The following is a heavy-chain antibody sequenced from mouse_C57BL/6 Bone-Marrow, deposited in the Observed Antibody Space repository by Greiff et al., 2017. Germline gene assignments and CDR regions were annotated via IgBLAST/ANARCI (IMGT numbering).Heavy chain of an antibody. V-gene: IGHV1-50*01. CDR3: AYYSNWYFEV. Sequence: QVQLQQPGAELVKPGASVKLSCKASGYTFTSYWMQWVKQRPGQGLEWIGEIDPSDSYTNYNQKFKGKATLTVDTSSSTAYMQLSSLTSEDSAVYYCAYYSNWYFEVWGTGTTVTVSS. D-gene: IGHD2-5*01. J-gene: IGHJ1*03. CDR2: IDPSDSYT. CDR1: GYTFTSYW.